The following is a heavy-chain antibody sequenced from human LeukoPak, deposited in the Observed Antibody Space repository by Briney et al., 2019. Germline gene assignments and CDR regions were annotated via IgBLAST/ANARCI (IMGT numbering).Heavy chain of an antibody. CDR3: ARSNREFASGSGDY. J-gene: IGHJ4*02. D-gene: IGHD3-10*01. CDR2: INQDGSQK. CDR1: GFPFGTHW. Sequence: QPGGSLRLSCAASGFPFGTHWMSWVRQAPGKGLEWVANINQDGSQKSCVDSVKGRFSISRDNAKNSLYLQMHSLRAEDTAVYYCARSNREFASGSGDYWGQGTLVTVSS. V-gene: IGHV3-7*05.